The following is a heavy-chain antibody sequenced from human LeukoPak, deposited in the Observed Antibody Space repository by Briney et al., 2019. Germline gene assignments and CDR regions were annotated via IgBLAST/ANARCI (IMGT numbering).Heavy chain of an antibody. CDR2: ISYDGSNK. CDR3: AKEGGYN. D-gene: IGHD5-24*01. CDR1: GFTFSSYG. J-gene: IGHJ4*02. V-gene: IGHV3-30*18. Sequence: GGSLRLSCAASGFTFSSYGMHWVRQAPGKGLEWVAVISYDGSNKYYADSVKGRFTISRDNSKNTLYLQMNSLRAEDTAVYYCAKEGGYNWGQGTLVTVSS.